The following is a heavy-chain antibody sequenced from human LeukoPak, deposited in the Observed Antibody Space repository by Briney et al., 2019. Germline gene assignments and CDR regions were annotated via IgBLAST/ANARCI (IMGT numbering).Heavy chain of an antibody. CDR1: GCTFSNYA. V-gene: IGHV3-23*01. CDR3: AKWGDYDVLTGYYVSDY. D-gene: IGHD3-9*01. J-gene: IGHJ4*02. Sequence: GGSLRLSCAASGCTFSNYAMSWVRQAPGKGLEWVSAITGSGGNTYYADSAKGRFTISRDNSKNTVFLQMNSLRAEDTAVYYCAKWGDYDVLTGYYVSDYWGQGTLVTVSS. CDR2: ITGSGGNT.